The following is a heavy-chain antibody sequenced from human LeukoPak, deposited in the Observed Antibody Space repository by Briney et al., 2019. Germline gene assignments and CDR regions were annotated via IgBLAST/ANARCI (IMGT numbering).Heavy chain of an antibody. V-gene: IGHV3-30-3*01. D-gene: IGHD5-18*01. CDR3: ARDRRGYSYGYSYYYYGMDV. CDR1: GFTFSSYA. J-gene: IGHJ6*02. Sequence: PGGSLRLSCAASGFTFSSYAMHWVRQAPGKGLEWVAVTSYDGSNKYYADSVKGRFTISRDNSKNTLYLQMNSLRAEDTAVYYCARDRRGYSYGYSYYYYGMDVWGQGTTVTVSS. CDR2: TSYDGSNK.